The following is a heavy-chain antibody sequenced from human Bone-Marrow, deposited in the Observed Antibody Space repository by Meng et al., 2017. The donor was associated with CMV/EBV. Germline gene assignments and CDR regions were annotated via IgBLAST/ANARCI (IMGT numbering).Heavy chain of an antibody. CDR2: IYHRGGT. D-gene: IGHD1-26*01. J-gene: IGHJ4*02. CDR1: GVSISSSRR. Sequence: LDCAVSGVSISSSRRGSRVRQPPGKGLEWIGEIYHRGGTNYNPSLKSRVTISVDKSKNQFSLNLSSVTAADAAVYYCARRYSGRYWGWGQGTLVTVSS. V-gene: IGHV4-4*02. CDR3: ARRYSGRYWG.